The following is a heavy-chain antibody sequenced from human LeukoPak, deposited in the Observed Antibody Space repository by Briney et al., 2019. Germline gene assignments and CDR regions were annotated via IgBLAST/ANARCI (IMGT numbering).Heavy chain of an antibody. V-gene: IGHV4-59*01. CDR3: ARDRWFGEFRSHYYYYYMDV. Sequence: SETLSLTCIVSGGSISSYYWSWIRQPPGKGLEWIGYIYYSGSTNYNPSLKSRVTISVDTSKNQFSLKLSSVTAADTAVYYCARDRWFGEFRSHYYYYYMDVWGKGTTVTVSS. J-gene: IGHJ6*03. CDR1: GGSISSYY. D-gene: IGHD3-10*01. CDR2: IYYSGST.